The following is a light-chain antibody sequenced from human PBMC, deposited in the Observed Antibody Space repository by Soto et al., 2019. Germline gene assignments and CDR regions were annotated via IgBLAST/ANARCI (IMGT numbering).Light chain of an antibody. Sequence: QAVVSQPPSASGTPGQGVIISCSGGSSNIGSNYVYWYRLLPGTAPKLVMFSDVTRPPGVSDRFSGSKSGTSASLAISGLRPDDEADYFCAAWDGRLSGWVFGGGTKLTVL. J-gene: IGLJ3*02. CDR2: SDV. CDR1: SSNIGSNY. CDR3: AAWDGRLSGWV. V-gene: IGLV1-47*02.